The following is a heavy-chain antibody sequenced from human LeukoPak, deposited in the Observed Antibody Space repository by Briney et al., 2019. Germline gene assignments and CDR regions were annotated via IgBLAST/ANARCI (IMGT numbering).Heavy chain of an antibody. J-gene: IGHJ6*03. CDR1: GFTFSSYE. CDR3: ARVKELYSSGWVSYYYYMDV. D-gene: IGHD6-19*01. V-gene: IGHV3-48*03. Sequence: GGSLRLSCAASGFTFSSYEMNWVRQAPGKGLEWVSYISSGSSTVYYADSVKGRFTISRDNAKNSLYLQMNSLRAEDTAVYYCARVKELYSSGWVSYYYYMDVWGKGTTVTVSS. CDR2: ISSGSSTV.